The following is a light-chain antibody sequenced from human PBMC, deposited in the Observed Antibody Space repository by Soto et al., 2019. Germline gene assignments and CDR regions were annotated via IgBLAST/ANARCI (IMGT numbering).Light chain of an antibody. J-gene: IGKJ1*01. Sequence: EIVMTQSPATLSVSPGERATLSCRASQSVSSNLAWYQQKPGQAPRLLIYGASTWATGIPARFSGSGSGTEFTLTISSLQSEDFAVYYCQQYNNWPSWTFGQGTKVEIK. V-gene: IGKV3-15*01. CDR2: GAS. CDR1: QSVSSN. CDR3: QQYNNWPSWT.